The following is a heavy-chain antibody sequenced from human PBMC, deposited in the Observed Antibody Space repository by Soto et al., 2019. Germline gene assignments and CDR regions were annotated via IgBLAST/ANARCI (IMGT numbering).Heavy chain of an antibody. CDR3: ATMGTPATGLYFFDY. Sequence: SQTLSLTCAISGDSVSSNHATWDWIRQSPSRGLEWLGRTYYRSKWYYDYALSVKSRITINPDTSNNQLSLQLNSVTPDDTAVYYCATMGTPATGLYFFDYWGQGSLVTVSS. CDR2: TYYRSKWYY. CDR1: GDSVSSNHAT. V-gene: IGHV6-1*01. J-gene: IGHJ4*02. D-gene: IGHD2-15*01.